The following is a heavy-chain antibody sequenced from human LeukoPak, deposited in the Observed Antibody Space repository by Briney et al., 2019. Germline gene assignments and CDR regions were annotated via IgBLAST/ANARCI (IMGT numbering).Heavy chain of an antibody. CDR1: ADSISSYY. J-gene: IGHJ2*01. CDR2: GHFSGYA. D-gene: IGHD3-10*01. V-gene: IGHV4-59*12. Sequence: SETLPLTCSISADSISSYYWGWIRQTPQRGLELIGYGHFSGYADYNPFLKSRVNLSVDTTKKLLSLRLTSVTAADTAVYYCARRGFFGSGNYYNPSSYFDVWGRGALVTVSS. CDR3: ARRGFFGSGNYYNPSSYFDV.